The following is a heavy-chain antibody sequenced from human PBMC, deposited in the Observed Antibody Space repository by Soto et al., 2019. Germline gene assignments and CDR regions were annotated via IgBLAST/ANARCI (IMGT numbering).Heavy chain of an antibody. J-gene: IGHJ6*03. CDR3: ASFRFYSHYYYYMDV. V-gene: IGHV3-7*01. D-gene: IGHD3-3*01. CDR2: IKQDGSEK. CDR1: GFSFSSYW. Sequence: EVQLVESGGSLVQPGGSLRLSCAASGFSFSSYWMSWVRQAPAKGMEWVANIKQDGSEKYYVDSVKGRFTISRDNAKNSLYLQMYSLIAEDTAVSYCASFRFYSHYYYYMDVWGIGTTVTVSS.